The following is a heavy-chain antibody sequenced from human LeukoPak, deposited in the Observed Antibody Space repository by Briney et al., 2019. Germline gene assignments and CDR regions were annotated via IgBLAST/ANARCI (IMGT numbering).Heavy chain of an antibody. J-gene: IGHJ6*03. CDR3: ARVGDYSLDAYIDV. D-gene: IGHD4-17*01. CDR1: GYTFTSYD. Sequence: ASVKVSCKASGYTFTSYDINWVRQATGQGLEWLGWMNPNSGNTGYAQKFQGRVIMTRNTSISTAYMDLSSLRSEDTAVYYCARVGDYSLDAYIDVWGKGTTVTISS. CDR2: MNPNSGNT. V-gene: IGHV1-8*01.